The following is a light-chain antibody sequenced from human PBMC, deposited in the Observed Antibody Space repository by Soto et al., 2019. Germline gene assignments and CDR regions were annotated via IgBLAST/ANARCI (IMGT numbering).Light chain of an antibody. CDR2: SNN. Sequence: QSVLTQPPSTSGTPGLRVSISCSGGSSNIGSNTVNWYQQLPGTAPKLLMYSNNRRPSGVPDRFSGSKSGTSASLAIGGLQSEDDADYFCAAWDDSLNGWVFGGGTKVTVL. CDR3: AAWDDSLNGWV. V-gene: IGLV1-44*01. J-gene: IGLJ3*02. CDR1: SSNIGSNT.